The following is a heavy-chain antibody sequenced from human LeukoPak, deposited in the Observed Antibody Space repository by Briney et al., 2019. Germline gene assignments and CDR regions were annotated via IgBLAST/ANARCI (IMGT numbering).Heavy chain of an antibody. V-gene: IGHV4-59*11. CDR3: ARGRRDDFWSGYSLYYFDY. Sequence: PSETLSLTCTVSGGSISSHYWSWIRQPPGKGLEWIGYIYYSGSTNYNPSLKSRVTISVDTSKNQFSLRLNSVTAADTAVYYCARGRRDDFWSGYSLYYFDYWGQGTLVTVSS. CDR1: GGSISSHY. J-gene: IGHJ4*02. CDR2: IYYSGST. D-gene: IGHD3-3*01.